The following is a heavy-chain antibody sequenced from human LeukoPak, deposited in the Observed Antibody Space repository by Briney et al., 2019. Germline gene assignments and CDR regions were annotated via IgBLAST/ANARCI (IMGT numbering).Heavy chain of an antibody. CDR1: AGSISIYY. D-gene: IGHD1-26*01. Sequence: SETLSLTCTVSAGSISIYYWTWIRQPPGKGLEWIGYVSYSGSTTYNPSLKSRVTISVDTSKNQFSLKLSSVTVADTAVYYCARGNGYYVYWGQGTLVTVSS. CDR3: ARGNGYYVY. J-gene: IGHJ4*02. V-gene: IGHV4-59*01. CDR2: VSYSGST.